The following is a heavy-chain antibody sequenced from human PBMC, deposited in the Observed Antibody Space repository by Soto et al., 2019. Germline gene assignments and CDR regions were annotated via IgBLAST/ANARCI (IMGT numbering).Heavy chain of an antibody. D-gene: IGHD2-2*01. Sequence: XSVKVSCKASGYTFTSYYIHWVRQAPGQGLEWMGWINPNSGGTNYAQKFQGRVAMTRDTSISTAYMELSRLRSDDTAVYYCARLTVPLDIVVLPAASFDFWGQGALVTVSS. J-gene: IGHJ4*02. V-gene: IGHV1-2*02. CDR3: ARLTVPLDIVVLPAASFDF. CDR2: INPNSGGT. CDR1: GYTFTSYY.